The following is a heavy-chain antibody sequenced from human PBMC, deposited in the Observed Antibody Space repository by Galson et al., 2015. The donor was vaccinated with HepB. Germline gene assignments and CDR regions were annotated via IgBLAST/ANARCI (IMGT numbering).Heavy chain of an antibody. CDR1: GFTFSDYY. CDR3: ARDGTMVRGALPLDWFDP. D-gene: IGHD3-10*01. CDR2: ISSSSSYT. Sequence: SLRLSCAASGFTFSDYYMSWIRQAPGKGLEWVSYISSSSSYTNYADSVKGRFTISRDNAKNSLYLQMNSLRAEDTAVYYCARDGTMVRGALPLDWFDPWGQGTLVTVSS. J-gene: IGHJ5*02. V-gene: IGHV3-11*06.